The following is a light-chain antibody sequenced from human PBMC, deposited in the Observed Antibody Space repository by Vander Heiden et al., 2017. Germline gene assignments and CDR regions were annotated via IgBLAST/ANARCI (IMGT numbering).Light chain of an antibody. CDR2: GAS. V-gene: IGKV3-15*01. J-gene: IGKJ1*01. Sequence: LSCRANQSITNNLAWYQQRPGQAPRLLFYGASTRATGVPARFTGIGDGTEFTLTISSRQSEDFAVYYCQQNNNWPLWTFGQGTKVEIK. CDR3: QQNNNWPLWT. CDR1: QSITNN.